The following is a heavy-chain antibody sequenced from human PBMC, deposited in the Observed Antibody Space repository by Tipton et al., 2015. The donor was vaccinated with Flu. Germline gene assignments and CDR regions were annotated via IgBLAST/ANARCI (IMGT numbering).Heavy chain of an antibody. CDR1: GFTFSGWG. CDR2: LGREGDYE. D-gene: IGHD3-16*01. V-gene: IGHV3-33*01. Sequence: SLRLSCAASGFTFSGWGMHWVRQAPGKGLEWVAVLGREGDYEFYEDSVKGRFTISRDNSKNTLYLQVNSLRAEDTAVYYCVRDFRVGSYFDYWGQGTLVTVSS. CDR3: VRDFRVGSYFDY. J-gene: IGHJ4*02.